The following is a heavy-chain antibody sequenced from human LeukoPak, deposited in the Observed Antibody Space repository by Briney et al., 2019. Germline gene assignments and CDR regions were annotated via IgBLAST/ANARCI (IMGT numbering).Heavy chain of an antibody. CDR1: GFNFDVYA. V-gene: IGHV3-9*01. Sequence: GGSRRLSCAASGFNFDVYAMHWVRQVPGKGLEWVSGIGWNSGNIGYADSVKGRFTISRDNAKNSLYLQMNGLGAEDTAVYYCARLGDYSNKDWGQGTLVTVSS. CDR3: ARLGDYSNKD. J-gene: IGHJ4*02. CDR2: IGWNSGNI. D-gene: IGHD4-11*01.